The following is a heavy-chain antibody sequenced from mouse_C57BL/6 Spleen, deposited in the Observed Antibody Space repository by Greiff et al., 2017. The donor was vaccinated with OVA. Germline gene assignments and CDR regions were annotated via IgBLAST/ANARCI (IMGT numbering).Heavy chain of an antibody. Sequence: QVQLKQPGAELVKPGASVKLSCKASGYTFTSYWMHWVKQRPGRGLEWIGRIDPNSGGTKYNEKFKSKATLTVDKPSSTAYMQLSSLTSEDSAVYYCARKEGIYDGYWYFDVWGTGTTVTVSS. CDR3: ARKEGIYDGYWYFDV. J-gene: IGHJ1*03. V-gene: IGHV1-72*01. CDR2: IDPNSGGT. D-gene: IGHD2-3*01. CDR1: GYTFTSYW.